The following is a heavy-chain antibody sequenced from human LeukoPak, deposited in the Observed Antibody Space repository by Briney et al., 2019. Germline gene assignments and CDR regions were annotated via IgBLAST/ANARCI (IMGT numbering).Heavy chain of an antibody. CDR1: GYTFTGYY. Sequence: APVKVSCKASGYTFTGYYMHWVRQAPGQGLEWMGWINPNSGGTNYAQKFQGRVTMTRDTSISTAYMELSRLRSDDTAVYYCARAGIAVRSGWFDPWGQGTLVAVSS. V-gene: IGHV1-2*02. CDR3: ARAGIAVRSGWFDP. CDR2: INPNSGGT. J-gene: IGHJ5*02. D-gene: IGHD6-19*01.